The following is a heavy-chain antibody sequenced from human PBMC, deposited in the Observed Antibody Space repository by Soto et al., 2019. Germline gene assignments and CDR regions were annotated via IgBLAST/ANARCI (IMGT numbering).Heavy chain of an antibody. Sequence: QVQLQESGPGLVKPSETLSLTCTVSGDSVSSGTYYWGWIRQSPGKGLEWIGFRYYTGSTSYSPPLEXRXTXXLDTSTSQFSMKLSSVTAADTAVYYCASARYGSGGRCSFDAWGQGTLVTVSS. CDR3: ASARYGSGGRCSFDA. CDR2: RYYTGST. J-gene: IGHJ5*02. D-gene: IGHD2-15*01. CDR1: GDSVSSGTYY. V-gene: IGHV4-61*01.